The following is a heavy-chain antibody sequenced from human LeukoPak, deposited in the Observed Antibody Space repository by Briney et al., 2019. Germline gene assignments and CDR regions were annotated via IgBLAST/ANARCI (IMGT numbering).Heavy chain of an antibody. D-gene: IGHD6-6*01. CDR3: VGTIASRGSEY. CDR1: AFTFGSYA. J-gene: IGHJ4*02. V-gene: IGHV3-74*01. Sequence: GGSLRLSCAASAFTFGSYAVSWVRQAPGMGLVWVSRLPPDELDIIYADSVKGRLTVSRDNSKHTVYLQINNLRAEDTAVYYCVGTIASRGSEYWGQGALVTVSS. CDR2: LPPDELDI.